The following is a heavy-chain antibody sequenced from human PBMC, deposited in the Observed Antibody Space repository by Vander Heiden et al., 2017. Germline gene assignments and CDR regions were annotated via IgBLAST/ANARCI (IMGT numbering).Heavy chain of an antibody. CDR2: ISGSGGST. J-gene: IGHJ4*02. V-gene: IGHV3-23*01. CDR3: AGYCSSTSCYYDY. D-gene: IGHD2-2*01. CDR1: GFTFSSYA. Sequence: EVQLLESGGGLVQPGGSLRLSCAASGFTFSSYAMSWVRQAPGKGLGWVSAISGSGGSTYYADSVKGRFTISRDNSKNTLYLQMNSLRAEDTAVYYCAGYCSSTSCYYDYWGQGTLVTVSS.